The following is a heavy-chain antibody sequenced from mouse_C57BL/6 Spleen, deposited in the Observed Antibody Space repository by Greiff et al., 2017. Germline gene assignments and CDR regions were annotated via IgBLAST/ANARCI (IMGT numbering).Heavy chain of an antibody. J-gene: IGHJ3*01. V-gene: IGHV1-64*01. CDR3: AREQVKGFGY. CDR2: IHPNSGST. Sequence: QVQLQQPGAELVKPGASVKLSCKASGYTFNSYWMHWVKQRPGQGLEWIGMIHPNSGSTNYNEKFKGKATLTVDKSSSTAYLQLSSLTSEDAAVYYCAREQVKGFGYWGQGTLVTVSA. CDR1: GYTFNSYW.